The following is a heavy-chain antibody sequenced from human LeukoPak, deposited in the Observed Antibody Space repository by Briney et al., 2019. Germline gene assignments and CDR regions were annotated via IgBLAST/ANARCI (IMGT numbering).Heavy chain of an antibody. V-gene: IGHV4-34*01. CDR2: INHSGST. Sequence: PSETLSLTCAVYGGSLSGYYWSWIRQPPGKGLEWIGEINHSGSTNYNPSLKSRVTISVDTSKNQFSLKLSSVTAADTAVYYCARQDPSFADWGQGTLVTVSS. CDR1: GGSLSGYY. CDR3: ARQDPSFAD. D-gene: IGHD2/OR15-2a*01. J-gene: IGHJ4*02.